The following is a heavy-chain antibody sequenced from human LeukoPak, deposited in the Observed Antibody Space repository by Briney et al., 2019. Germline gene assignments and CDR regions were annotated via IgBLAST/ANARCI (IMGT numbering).Heavy chain of an antibody. D-gene: IGHD3-3*01. Sequence: GGSLRLSCAASGFTFSSYVMHWVRQAPGKGLEWVAVISYDGGNKYYADSVRGRFTISRDNSKNTLYLQMNSLRSDDTAVYYCAKDYYDFWSGGYYYYYGTDVWGQGTTVTVSS. CDR1: GFTFSSYV. J-gene: IGHJ6*02. V-gene: IGHV3-30*18. CDR3: AKDYYDFWSGGYYYYYGTDV. CDR2: ISYDGGNK.